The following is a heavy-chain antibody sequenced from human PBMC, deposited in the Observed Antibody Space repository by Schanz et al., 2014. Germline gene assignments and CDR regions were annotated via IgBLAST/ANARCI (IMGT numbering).Heavy chain of an antibody. Sequence: VHLLESGGGLVEPGGSLRLSCAASGFSFSDYYMSWIRQAPGKGLVWVSRIKSDGSSTSYADSVKGRFTISRDNAKNTLYLQMNSLRAEDTAVYYCARPALWFGDNCFDPWGQGTLVTVSS. V-gene: IGHV3-74*02. J-gene: IGHJ5*02. CDR1: GFSFSDYY. CDR2: IKSDGSST. CDR3: ARPALWFGDNCFDP. D-gene: IGHD3-10*01.